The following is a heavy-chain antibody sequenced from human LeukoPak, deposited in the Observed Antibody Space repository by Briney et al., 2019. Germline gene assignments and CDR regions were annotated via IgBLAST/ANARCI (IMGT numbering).Heavy chain of an antibody. J-gene: IGHJ4*02. D-gene: IGHD4/OR15-4a*01. Sequence: PGGSLRLSCAASGFTFSSYWMHWVRQAPGKGLVWVSRINSDGSSTSYADSVKGRFTISRDNAKNSLYLQMNSLRAEDTAVYYCARDRTNYGFDYWGQGTLVTVSS. CDR3: ARDRTNYGFDY. CDR2: INSDGSST. V-gene: IGHV3-74*01. CDR1: GFTFSSYW.